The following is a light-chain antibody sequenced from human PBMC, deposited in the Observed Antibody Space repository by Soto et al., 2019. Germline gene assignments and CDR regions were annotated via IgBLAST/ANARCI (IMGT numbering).Light chain of an antibody. CDR3: AAWDDSLSGVV. V-gene: IGLV1-47*01. J-gene: IGLJ2*01. Sequence: QSVLTQPPSASGTPGQRVTISCSGSSSNIGIIYVHWHQQLPGTAPKLLIYRNNQRPSGVPDRFSASKSGTSASLAISGLRSEDEADYYCAAWDDSLSGVVFGGGTKLTVL. CDR2: RNN. CDR1: SSNIGIIY.